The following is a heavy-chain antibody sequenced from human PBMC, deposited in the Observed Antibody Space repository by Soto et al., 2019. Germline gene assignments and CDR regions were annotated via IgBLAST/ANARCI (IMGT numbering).Heavy chain of an antibody. J-gene: IGHJ6*03. CDR1: GYSFTSYW. D-gene: IGHD4-17*01. CDR2: IYPGDSDT. CDR3: ARSYTVTHYYYYMAV. V-gene: IGHV5-51*01. Sequence: GESLKSSGKGSGYSFTSYWIGWVRQMPGKGLEWMGIIYPGDSDTRYSPSFQGQVTISADKSISTAYLQWSSLKASDTAMYYCARSYTVTHYYYYMAVWGKGTTVTVSS.